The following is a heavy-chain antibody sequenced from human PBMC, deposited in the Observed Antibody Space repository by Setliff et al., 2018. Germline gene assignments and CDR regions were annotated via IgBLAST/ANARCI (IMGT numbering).Heavy chain of an antibody. V-gene: IGHV5-51*01. CDR3: TRHEDRNKCTSSSCYRENDAFDV. D-gene: IGHD2-2*01. Sequence: KVSCKASGYSFTGYYVHWVRQAPGQGLEWMGVIYPGDSDTRYSPSFQGQVTISADKSINTAYLQWSSLKASDTAIYYCTRHEDRNKCTSSSCYRENDAFDVWGQGAMVTVS. CDR2: IYPGDSDT. CDR1: GYSFTGYY. J-gene: IGHJ3*01.